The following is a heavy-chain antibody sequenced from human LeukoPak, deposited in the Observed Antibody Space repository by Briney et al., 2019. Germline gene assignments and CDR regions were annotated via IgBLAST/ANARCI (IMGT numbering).Heavy chain of an antibody. D-gene: IGHD5-18*01. CDR3: AKGSGYSYGYADY. Sequence: PGRSLRLSCAASGFTFDDYAMHWVRQAPGKGLEWVSGISWNSGSIGYADSVKGRFTISRDNAKNSLYLQLNSLRAEDTAVYYCAKGSGYSYGYADYWGQGTLVTVSS. V-gene: IGHV3-9*01. J-gene: IGHJ4*02. CDR2: ISWNSGSI. CDR1: GFTFDDYA.